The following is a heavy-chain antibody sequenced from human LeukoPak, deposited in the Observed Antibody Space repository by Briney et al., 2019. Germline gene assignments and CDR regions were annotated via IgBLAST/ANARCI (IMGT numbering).Heavy chain of an antibody. CDR3: AREETAAYCSSTSCYIWGSEYFQH. J-gene: IGHJ1*01. CDR2: IIPIFGTA. V-gene: IGHV1-69*13. CDR1: GGTFSSYA. D-gene: IGHD2-2*02. Sequence: SVKVSCKASGGTFSSYAISWVRQAPGQGLEWMGGIIPIFGTANYAQKFQGRVTITADESTSTAYMELSSLRSEDTAVYYCAREETAAYCSSTSCYIWGSEYFQHWGQGTLVTVSS.